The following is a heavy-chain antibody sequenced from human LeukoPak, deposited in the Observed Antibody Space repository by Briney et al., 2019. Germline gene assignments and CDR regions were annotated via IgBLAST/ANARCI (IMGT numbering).Heavy chain of an antibody. Sequence: SETLSLTCTVSGGSISSYYWSWIRQPPGKGREWIGYIYYSGSTNYNPSLKSRVTISVDTSKDQFSLKLSSVTAADTAVYYCARCCSGGSCYVDAFDIWGQGTMVTVSS. CDR3: ARCCSGGSCYVDAFDI. CDR2: IYYSGST. D-gene: IGHD2-15*01. J-gene: IGHJ3*02. V-gene: IGHV4-59*01. CDR1: GGSISSYY.